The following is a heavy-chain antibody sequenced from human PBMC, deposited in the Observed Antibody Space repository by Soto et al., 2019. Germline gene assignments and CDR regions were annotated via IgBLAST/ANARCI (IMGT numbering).Heavy chain of an antibody. D-gene: IGHD5-12*01. Sequence: QVQLVESGGGVVQPGRSLRLSCAASGFTFSSYAMHWVRQAPGKGLEWVAVISYDGSNKYYADSVKGRFTISRDNSKNTLYLQMNSLRAEDTAVYYCARALRDGSYYYYGMDVWGQGTTVTVSS. CDR3: ARALRDGSYYYYGMDV. J-gene: IGHJ6*02. CDR2: ISYDGSNK. V-gene: IGHV3-30-3*01. CDR1: GFTFSSYA.